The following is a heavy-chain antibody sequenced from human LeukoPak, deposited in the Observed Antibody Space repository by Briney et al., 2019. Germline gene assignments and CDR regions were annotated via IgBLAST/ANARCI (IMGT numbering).Heavy chain of an antibody. Sequence: GGSLRLSCTASGFTFGDYAMSWVRQAPGKGLEWVGFIRSKAYGGTTEYAASVKGRFTISRDDSKSIAYLQMNSLKTEDTAVYYCTRERITGTAPNYYYGMDVWGQGTTVTDSS. V-gene: IGHV3-49*04. CDR2: IRSKAYGGTT. J-gene: IGHJ6*02. CDR3: TRERITGTAPNYYYGMDV. CDR1: GFTFGDYA. D-gene: IGHD1-20*01.